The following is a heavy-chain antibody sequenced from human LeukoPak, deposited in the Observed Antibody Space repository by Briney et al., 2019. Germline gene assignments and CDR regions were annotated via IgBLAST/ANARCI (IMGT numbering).Heavy chain of an antibody. CDR3: AKVTYGSGTYGAFDS. J-gene: IGHJ4*02. CDR1: GFTFSSCA. CDR2: ISTSGGRT. Sequence: GSLRLSCAASGFTFSSCAMSWVRQAPGKGLEWVSAISTSGGRTFYADSVKGRFTISRDNSKNTLYLQMNSLKAEDTAVYYCAKVTYGSGTYGAFDSWGQGTLVTVSS. V-gene: IGHV3-23*01. D-gene: IGHD3-10*01.